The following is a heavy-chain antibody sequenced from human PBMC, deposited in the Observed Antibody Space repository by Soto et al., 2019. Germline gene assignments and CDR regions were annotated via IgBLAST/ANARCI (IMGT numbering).Heavy chain of an antibody. V-gene: IGHV1-69*08. D-gene: IGHD3-10*01. CDR3: ARETDYYGSGSYGVGY. CDR2: IIPILGIA. J-gene: IGHJ4*02. Sequence: QVQLVQSGAAVKKPGSSVKVSCKASGGTFSSYTISWVRQAPGQGLEWMGRIIPILGIANYAQKFQGRVTITADKSTSTAYMELSRLRSEDTAVYYSARETDYYGSGSYGVGYWGQGTLVTVSS. CDR1: GGTFSSYT.